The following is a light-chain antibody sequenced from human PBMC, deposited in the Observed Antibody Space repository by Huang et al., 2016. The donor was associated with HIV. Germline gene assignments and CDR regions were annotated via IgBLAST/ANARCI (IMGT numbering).Light chain of an antibody. Sequence: EIVMTQSPGTLSVSPGERATLSCRASQSVSNNLAWYQQKPGQAPRPLIYVASTRATGIPARFSGSGSGTEFTLTISSLQSEDFAVYHCQQYNNWPWTFGQGTKVEIK. CDR3: QQYNNWPWT. J-gene: IGKJ1*01. V-gene: IGKV3D-15*01. CDR2: VAS. CDR1: QSVSNN.